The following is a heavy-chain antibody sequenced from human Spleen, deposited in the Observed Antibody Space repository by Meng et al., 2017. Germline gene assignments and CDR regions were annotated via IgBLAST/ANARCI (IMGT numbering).Heavy chain of an antibody. Sequence: QVQRVESGGGVGQPGGSLRLSCAASGVTFSSYGMHWVRQAPGKGLEWVAIISYDGSNKYYGDSVKGRFTTSRDNSKNTLYLQMDSLRAEDTAIYYCTKDAWTTVAPCWGQGTLVTVSS. J-gene: IGHJ4*02. CDR2: ISYDGSNK. CDR1: GVTFSSYG. D-gene: IGHD4-23*01. V-gene: IGHV3-30*18. CDR3: TKDAWTTVAPC.